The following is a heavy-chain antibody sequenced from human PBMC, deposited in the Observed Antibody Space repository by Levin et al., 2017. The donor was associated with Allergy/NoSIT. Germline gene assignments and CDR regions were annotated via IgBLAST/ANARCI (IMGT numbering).Heavy chain of an antibody. CDR3: ARGVRKQLWVKPKYDFDY. CDR1: GGSFSDYY. J-gene: IGHJ4*02. V-gene: IGHV4-34*01. CDR2: INHSGSS. D-gene: IGHD5-18*01. Sequence: SQTLSLTCAVYGGSFSDYYWTWFRRPPGKGLEWIGEINHSGSSNSKPSLKSRVSMSVDMSKNQFSLKLTSVTAADTAVYYCARGVRKQLWVKPKYDFDYWGPGTLVTVSS.